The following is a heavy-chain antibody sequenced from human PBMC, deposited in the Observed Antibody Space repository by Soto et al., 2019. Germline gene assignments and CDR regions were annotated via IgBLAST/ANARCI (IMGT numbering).Heavy chain of an antibody. J-gene: IGHJ4*02. Sequence: PSETLSLTCTVSGGSISSYYWSWIRQPAGEGLQWIGRIFSSGSTNYNPSLKSRVTMSVDTSKNQFSLRLSSVTAADTAVYYCAKATDSSGQTFDSWGQGTLVTVSS. V-gene: IGHV4-4*07. CDR2: IFSSGST. D-gene: IGHD3-22*01. CDR1: GGSISSYY. CDR3: AKATDSSGQTFDS.